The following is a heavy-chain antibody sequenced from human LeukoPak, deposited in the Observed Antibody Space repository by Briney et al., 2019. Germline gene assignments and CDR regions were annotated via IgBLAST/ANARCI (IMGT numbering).Heavy chain of an antibody. CDR1: GGSFSGYY. Sequence: SETLSLTCAVYGGSFSGYYWSWIRQPPGKGLEWIGEINHSGSTNYNPSLKGRVTISVDTSKNQFSLKLSSVTAADTAVYYCARTTYCYDSSGYQNWFDPWGQGTLVTVSS. CDR2: INHSGST. V-gene: IGHV4-34*01. CDR3: ARTTYCYDSSGYQNWFDP. D-gene: IGHD3-22*01. J-gene: IGHJ5*02.